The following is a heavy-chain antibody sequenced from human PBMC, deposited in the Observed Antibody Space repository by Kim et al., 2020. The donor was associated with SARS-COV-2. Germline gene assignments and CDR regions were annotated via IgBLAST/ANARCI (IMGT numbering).Heavy chain of an antibody. CDR3: ARDSRPDYGDYEGDYYYGMDV. CDR2: IYYSGST. Sequence: SETLSLTCTVSGGSVSSGSYYWSWIRQPPGKGLEWIGYIYYSGSTNYNPSLKSRVTISVDTSKNQFSLKLSSVTAADTAVYYCARDSRPDYGDYEGDYYYGMDVWGQGTTVTVSS. D-gene: IGHD4-17*01. J-gene: IGHJ6*02. CDR1: GGSVSSGSYY. V-gene: IGHV4-61*01.